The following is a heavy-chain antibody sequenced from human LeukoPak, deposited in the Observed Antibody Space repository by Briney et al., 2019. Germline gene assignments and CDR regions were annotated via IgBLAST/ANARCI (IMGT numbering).Heavy chain of an antibody. CDR1: GFTFSAYW. D-gene: IGHD3-16*01. J-gene: IGHJ4*02. CDR2: IKQGGSEK. V-gene: IGHV3-7*03. CDR3: AKGGGVMTASSFDY. Sequence: GGSLRLSCAASGFTFSAYWMSWVRQAPGKGLEWVANIKQGGSEKYYVDSVKGRFTISRDNAKNSLYLQMNSLRAEDTAVYFCAKGGGVMTASSFDYWGQGTLVTVSS.